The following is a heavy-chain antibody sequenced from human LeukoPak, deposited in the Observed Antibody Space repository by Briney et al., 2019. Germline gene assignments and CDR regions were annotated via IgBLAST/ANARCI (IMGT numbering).Heavy chain of an antibody. J-gene: IGHJ4*02. D-gene: IGHD3-3*01. CDR3: ARVDVEILKAYY. CDR1: GGSITSSNYY. Sequence: PSETLSLTCTVSGGSITSSNYYWGWVRHPPGKGLEWIGYIYYSGSTNYNPSLKSRVTISVDTYKNQFSLKLSSETAADPAVYFCARVDVEILKAYYWGQGTLVTDSS. CDR2: IYYSGST. V-gene: IGHV4-61*05.